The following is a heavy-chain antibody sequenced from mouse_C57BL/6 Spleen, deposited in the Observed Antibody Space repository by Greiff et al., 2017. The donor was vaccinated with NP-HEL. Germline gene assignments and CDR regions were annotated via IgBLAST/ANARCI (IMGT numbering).Heavy chain of an antibody. CDR2: IYPGSGST. Sequence: QVQLQQPGAELVKPGASVKMSCKASGYTFTSYWITWVKQRPGQGLEWIGDIYPGSGSTNYNEKFKSKATLTVDTSSSTAYMQLSSLTSEDSAVYYCARYLYDSDFYYAMDYWGQGTSVTVSS. D-gene: IGHD2-4*01. CDR3: ARYLYDSDFYYAMDY. CDR1: GYTFTSYW. J-gene: IGHJ4*01. V-gene: IGHV1-55*01.